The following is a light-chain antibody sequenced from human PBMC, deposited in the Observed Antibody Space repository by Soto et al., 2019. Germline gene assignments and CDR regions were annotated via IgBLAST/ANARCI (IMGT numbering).Light chain of an antibody. Sequence: EIVMTQSPATLSVSPGELSTLSCRASQSISTELAWYQQKPGQPPRLLIYSASTRATGVPARFTGSGSGSEFTLTISGLQSEDFAFYYCQQGHNWPLTFGQGTRLEI. CDR2: SAS. V-gene: IGKV3-15*01. CDR3: QQGHNWPLT. CDR1: QSISTE. J-gene: IGKJ2*01.